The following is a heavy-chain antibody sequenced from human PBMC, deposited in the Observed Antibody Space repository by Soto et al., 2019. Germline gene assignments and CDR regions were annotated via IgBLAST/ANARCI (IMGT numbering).Heavy chain of an antibody. CDR2: INPNSGGT. J-gene: IGHJ4*02. D-gene: IGHD3-10*01. CDR3: ARDHYYGSGSYGY. V-gene: IGHV1-2*02. CDR1: GYTFTGYY. Sequence: ASVNVSCKDSGYTFTGYYIHWVRQAPGQGLEWMGWINPNSGGTNYAQKFQGRVTMTRDTSISTAYMELSRLRSDDTAVYYCARDHYYGSGSYGYWGQGTLVTVSS.